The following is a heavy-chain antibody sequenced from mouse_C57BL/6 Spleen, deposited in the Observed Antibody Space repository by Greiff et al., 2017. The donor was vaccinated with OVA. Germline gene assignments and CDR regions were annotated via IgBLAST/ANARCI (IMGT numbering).Heavy chain of an antibody. CDR3: ASNGNYVEDAMDY. V-gene: IGHV1-69*01. CDR1: GYTFTSYW. Sequence: QVQLQQPGAELVMPGASVKLSCKASGYTFTSYWMHWVKQRPGQGLEWIGELDPSDSYTNYNQKFKGKSTLTVDKSYSTAYMQLSSLTSDDSAVYYCASNGNYVEDAMDYWGQGTSVTVSS. J-gene: IGHJ4*01. CDR2: LDPSDSYT. D-gene: IGHD2-1*01.